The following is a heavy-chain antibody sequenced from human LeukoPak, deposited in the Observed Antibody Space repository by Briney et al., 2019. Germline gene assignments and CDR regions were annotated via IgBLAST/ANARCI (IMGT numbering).Heavy chain of an antibody. CDR1: GGSISSGGYS. CDR3: ARPTIYCSGGSCYSWGAFDI. V-gene: IGHV4-30-2*01. J-gene: IGHJ3*02. CDR2: IYHSGST. D-gene: IGHD2-15*01. Sequence: PSETLSLTCAVSGGSISSGGYSWSWIRQPPGKGLEWIGYIYHSGSTNYNPSLKSRVTISVDTSKNQFSLKLSSVTAADTAVYYCARPTIYCSGGSCYSWGAFDIWGQGTMVTVSS.